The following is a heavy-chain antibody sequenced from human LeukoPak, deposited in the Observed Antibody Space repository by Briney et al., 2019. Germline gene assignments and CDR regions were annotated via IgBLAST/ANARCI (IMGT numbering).Heavy chain of an antibody. CDR1: GFTFSNYA. J-gene: IGHJ4*02. Sequence: GGSLRLSCAASGFTFSNYAMHWVRQAPGKGLEWVSSISSSGTYLYYADSVKGRFTISRDNAKDSLYLQMNSLRVEDTAVYFCARGLLGVINPTDYWGQGTLVTASS. V-gene: IGHV3-21*01. CDR3: ARGLLGVINPTDY. D-gene: IGHD3-10*01. CDR2: ISSSGTYL.